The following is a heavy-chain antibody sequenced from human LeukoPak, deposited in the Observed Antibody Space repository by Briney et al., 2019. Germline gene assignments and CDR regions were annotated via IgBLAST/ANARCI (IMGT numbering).Heavy chain of an antibody. J-gene: IGHJ5*02. D-gene: IGHD2-2*02. CDR2: IYYSGST. CDR1: GGSISSGDYY. Sequence: SQTLSLTCTVSGGSISSGDYYWRWIRQPPGKGLEWIGYIYYSGSTYYNPSLKSRVTISVDTSKNQFSLKLSSMTAADTAVYYCARTDIVVVPAAISWFDPWGQGTLVTVSS. CDR3: ARTDIVVVPAAISWFDP. V-gene: IGHV4-30-4*08.